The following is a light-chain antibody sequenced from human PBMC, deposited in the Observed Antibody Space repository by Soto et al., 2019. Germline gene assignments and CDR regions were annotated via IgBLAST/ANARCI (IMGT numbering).Light chain of an antibody. CDR3: QYYGSSVT. Sequence: EIVVTQSPGTLSLSPGERATLSCRASRSISNDHLAWYQQKPGQAPRLLIYGTSNRATGGIADRFSGSGSGTDFTLTISRLEPEDFAVYYCQYYGSSVTFAGGTKVEIK. J-gene: IGKJ4*01. CDR2: GTS. CDR1: RSISNDH. V-gene: IGKV3-20*01.